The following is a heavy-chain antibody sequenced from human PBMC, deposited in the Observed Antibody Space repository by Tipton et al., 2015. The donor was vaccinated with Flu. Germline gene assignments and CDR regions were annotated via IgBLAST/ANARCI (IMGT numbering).Heavy chain of an antibody. D-gene: IGHD4-11*01. J-gene: IGHJ5*02. V-gene: IGHV4-38-2*01. CDR3: ARRDYSNYVSEPKNWFDH. Sequence: TLSLTCLVSDDSIRSDYFWGWIRQAPGKGLEWIGQISRGGSAYYNSSLQSRVTLSVDSTRNRFSLQVKSVTAADTAIYYCARRDYSNYVSEPKNWFDHWGQGTLVTVSS. CDR1: DDSIRSDYF. CDR2: ISRGGSA.